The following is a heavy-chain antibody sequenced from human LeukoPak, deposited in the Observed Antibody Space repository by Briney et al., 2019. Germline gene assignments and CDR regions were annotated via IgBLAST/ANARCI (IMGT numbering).Heavy chain of an antibody. Sequence: QAGGSLRLSCAASGFTFSSYWMHWVRQAPGKGLAWVSRINSDGSSTSYADSVKGRFTFSRDNAKNTLYLQMNSLRAEDTAVYYCARSTIFGVEIDHWGQGTLVTVSS. J-gene: IGHJ5*02. CDR1: GFTFSSYW. D-gene: IGHD3-3*01. CDR3: ARSTIFGVEIDH. CDR2: INSDGSST. V-gene: IGHV3-74*01.